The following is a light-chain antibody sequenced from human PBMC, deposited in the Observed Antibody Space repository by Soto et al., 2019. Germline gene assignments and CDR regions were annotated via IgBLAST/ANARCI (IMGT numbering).Light chain of an antibody. CDR2: GTF. Sequence: AIQMTQSPSSLSASVGDRVTITCRASQDIRTELGWYQQKPGKAPRLLIYGTFSLQSGVPSRFSGSGSGTDFTLTISSLQPDEFATYYCLQDFKYPRTFGQGTKVEVK. V-gene: IGKV1-6*01. J-gene: IGKJ1*01. CDR3: LQDFKYPRT. CDR1: QDIRTE.